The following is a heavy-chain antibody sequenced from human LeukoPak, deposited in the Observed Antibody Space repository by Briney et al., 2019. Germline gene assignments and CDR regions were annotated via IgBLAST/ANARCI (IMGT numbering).Heavy chain of an antibody. Sequence: SQTLSLTCTVSGGSISSGSYYWSWIRQPAGKGLEWIGRIYTSGSTNYNPSLKSRVTISVDTSKNQFSLKLSSVTAADTAVYYCATYDFWSGYPQPNNWFDPWGQGTLVTVSS. CDR2: IYTSGST. CDR3: ATYDFWSGYPQPNNWFDP. J-gene: IGHJ5*02. CDR1: GGSISSGSYY. D-gene: IGHD3-3*01. V-gene: IGHV4-61*02.